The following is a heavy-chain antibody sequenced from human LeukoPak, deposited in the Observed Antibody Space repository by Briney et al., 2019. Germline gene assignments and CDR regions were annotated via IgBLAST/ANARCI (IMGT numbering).Heavy chain of an antibody. CDR2: INHSGST. CDR3: ARHTSDSSLDC. V-gene: IGHV4-34*01. Sequence: PSETLSLTCAVYGGSFSGYYWSWIRQPPGKGLEWIGEINHSGSTNYNPSLKSRVTISVDTSKNQFSLKLSSVTATDTAIYYCARHTSDSSLDCWGQGTLVTVSS. J-gene: IGHJ4*02. D-gene: IGHD2-2*01. CDR1: GGSFSGYY.